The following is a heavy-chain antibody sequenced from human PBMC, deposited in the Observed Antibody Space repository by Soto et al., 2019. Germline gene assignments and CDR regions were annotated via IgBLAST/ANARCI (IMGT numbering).Heavy chain of an antibody. CDR3: ARKDYYGAGVYYFDH. D-gene: IGHD3-10*01. CDR1: GYTFTAYP. Sequence: QVHLVQSGAEVKKPGASGKVSCKASGYTFTAYPMHWVRQAPGQMLEWMGWINAANGDTGYSQKFHDRVTFTRDTSATTVYMELSSLTSEYTAVYYCARKDYYGAGVYYFDHWGQGTLVTVSS. CDR2: INAANGDT. V-gene: IGHV1-3*01. J-gene: IGHJ4*02.